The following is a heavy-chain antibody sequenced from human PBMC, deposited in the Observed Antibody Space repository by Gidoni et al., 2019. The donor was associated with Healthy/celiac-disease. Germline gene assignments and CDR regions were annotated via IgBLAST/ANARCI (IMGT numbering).Heavy chain of an antibody. V-gene: IGHV3-72*01. Sequence: EVQLVESGGGLLQPGGSLRLYCAASGFPFSDHYMDRVLQAPGKGLEWVVRTRNKANSYATEYAASVKGRFTISRDDSKNSLYLQMNSLKTEDTAVYYCARVAHYYDSSGYYPAGGAFDIWGQGTMVTVSS. D-gene: IGHD3-22*01. CDR1: GFPFSDHY. CDR3: ARVAHYYDSSGYYPAGGAFDI. CDR2: TRNKANSYAT. J-gene: IGHJ3*02.